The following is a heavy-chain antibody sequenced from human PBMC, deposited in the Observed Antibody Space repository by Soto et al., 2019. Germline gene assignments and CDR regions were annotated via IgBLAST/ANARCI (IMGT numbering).Heavy chain of an antibody. J-gene: IGHJ6*02. Sequence: SVKVSCKASGGTFDNYAASWVRQAPGQGLEWMGGIIPMFETVNYAQRFQGRLTIAADESTSTAYMELTSLTSADTAIYFCARGLRTGNYGMDVWGQGTTVTVSS. CDR2: IIPMFETV. D-gene: IGHD2-15*01. V-gene: IGHV1-69*13. CDR3: ARGLRTGNYGMDV. CDR1: GGTFDNYA.